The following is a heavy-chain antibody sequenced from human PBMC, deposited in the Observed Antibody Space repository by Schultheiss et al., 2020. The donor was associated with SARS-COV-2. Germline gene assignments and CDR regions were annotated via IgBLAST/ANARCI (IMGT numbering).Heavy chain of an antibody. CDR1: GFTFSSYE. V-gene: IGHV3-48*03. CDR2: ISSSGSTI. J-gene: IGHJ4*02. Sequence: GGSLRLSCAASGFTFSSYEMNWVRQAPGKGLEWVSYISSSGSTIYYADSVKGRFTISRDNAKNSLYLQMNSLKTEDTAVYYCTTDGYSYGPALDYWGQGTLVTVSS. CDR3: TTDGYSYGPALDY. D-gene: IGHD5-18*01.